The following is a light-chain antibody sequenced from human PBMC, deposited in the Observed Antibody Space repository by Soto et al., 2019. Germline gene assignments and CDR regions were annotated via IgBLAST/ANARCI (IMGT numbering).Light chain of an antibody. V-gene: IGLV2-14*01. CDR2: DVS. Sequence: LTQPASVSGSPGQSITISCAGTSRDVGGYTYVSWYQQHPGKAPKLMIYDVSNRPSGVSNRFSGSKSGNTASLTISGLQAEDEADYYCTSYTSSSTPYVFGGGTKVTVL. CDR3: TSYTSSSTPYV. J-gene: IGLJ1*01. CDR1: SRDVGGYTY.